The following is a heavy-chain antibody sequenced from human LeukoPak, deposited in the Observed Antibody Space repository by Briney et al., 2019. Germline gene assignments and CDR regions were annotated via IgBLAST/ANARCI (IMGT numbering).Heavy chain of an antibody. CDR1: GGSISSYY. CDR2: IYYSGSN. D-gene: IGHD2-2*01. V-gene: IGHV4-59*08. Sequence: KTSETLSLTCTVSGGSISSYYWSWIRQPPGKGLEWIGYIYYSGSNNYNPSLKSRVTISVDTSKNQFSLNLSSVTAADTAVYYCARREPAARHWFDPWGQGTLVTVSS. CDR3: ARREPAARHWFDP. J-gene: IGHJ5*02.